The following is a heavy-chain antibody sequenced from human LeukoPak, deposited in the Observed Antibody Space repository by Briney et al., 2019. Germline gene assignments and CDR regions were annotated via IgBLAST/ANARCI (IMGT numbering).Heavy chain of an antibody. V-gene: IGHV3-53*01. CDR3: AREVSMRTGEDY. CDR1: GFTVSSNY. J-gene: IGHJ4*02. D-gene: IGHD3-10*01. CDR2: IYGGGST. Sequence: PGGSLRLSCAASGFTVSSNYMSWVRQAPGKGLEWVSVIYGGGSTYYADSVKGRFTISRDNSKNTLYLQMNSLRAEDTAVYYCAREVSMRTGEDYWGQGTLVTVSS.